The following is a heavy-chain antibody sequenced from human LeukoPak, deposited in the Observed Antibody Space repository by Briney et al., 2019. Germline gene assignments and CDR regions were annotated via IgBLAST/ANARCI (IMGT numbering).Heavy chain of an antibody. CDR1: GFTFGSYS. J-gene: IGHJ4*02. CDR3: ATGAGPNTGYYFDY. D-gene: IGHD6-13*01. CDR2: ISSSSSYI. Sequence: GGSLRLSCAVSGFTFGSYSMNWVRQAPGEGLEWVSSISSSSSYIYYADSVKGRFTISRDNANNSLYLQMNSLRAEDTAVYYCATGAGPNTGYYFDYWGQGTLVTVSS. V-gene: IGHV3-21*01.